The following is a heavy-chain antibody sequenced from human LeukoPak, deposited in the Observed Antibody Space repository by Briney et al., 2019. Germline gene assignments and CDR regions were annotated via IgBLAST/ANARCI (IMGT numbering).Heavy chain of an antibody. CDR3: AREKIGYYDSSGRGWFDP. CDR1: GGSINSY. V-gene: IGHV4-4*07. CDR2: ISGSGTI. J-gene: IGHJ5*02. D-gene: IGHD3-22*01. Sequence: SETLSLTCTVSGGSINSYWSWIRQPAGKGLEWIGRISGSGTITYNPALQSRLSISIDTSKNQFSLKLMSVTAADTAVYYCAREKIGYYDSSGRGWFDPWAQGTLVTVSS.